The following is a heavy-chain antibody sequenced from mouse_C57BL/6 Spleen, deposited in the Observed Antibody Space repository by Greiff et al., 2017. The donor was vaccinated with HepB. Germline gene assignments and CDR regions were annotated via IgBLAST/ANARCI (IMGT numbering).Heavy chain of an antibody. CDR2: IDPANGNT. J-gene: IGHJ1*03. CDR1: GFNIKNTY. Sequence: VQLQQSVAELVRPGASVKLSCTASGFNIKNTYMHWVKQRPEQGLEWIGRIDPANGNTKYAPKFQGKATITADTSSNTAYLQLSRLTSEDTAIYYCDKHDYGSGYDWYFDVWGTGTTVTVSS. CDR3: DKHDYGSGYDWYFDV. V-gene: IGHV14-3*01. D-gene: IGHD1-1*01.